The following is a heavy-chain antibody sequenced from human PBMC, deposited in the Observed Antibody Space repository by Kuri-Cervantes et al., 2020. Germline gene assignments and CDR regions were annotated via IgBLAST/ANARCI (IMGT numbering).Heavy chain of an antibody. CDR2: IYYSGST. V-gene: IGHV4-59*01. D-gene: IGHD6-13*01. J-gene: IGHJ5*02. CDR1: GGSISSYY. Sequence: SETLSLTCTVSGGSISSYYWSWIRQPPGKGLEWIGYIYYSGSTNYNPSLKSRVTISVDTSKNQFSLKLSSVTAAGTAVYYCARDLGTAGVVTWGQGTLVTVSS. CDR3: ARDLGTAGVVT.